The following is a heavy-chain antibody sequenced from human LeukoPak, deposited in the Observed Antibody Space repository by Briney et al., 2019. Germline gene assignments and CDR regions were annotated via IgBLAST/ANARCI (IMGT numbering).Heavy chain of an antibody. D-gene: IGHD6-19*01. V-gene: IGHV4-59*01. Sequence: KPSETLSLTCTVSGGSISSYYWSWIRQPPGNGLEWIGYIYYSGSTNYNPSLKSRVTISVGTSKNQFSLKLSSVTAADTAVYYCARAVADYYFDYWGQGTLVTVSS. J-gene: IGHJ4*02. CDR1: GGSISSYY. CDR3: ARAVADYYFDY. CDR2: IYYSGST.